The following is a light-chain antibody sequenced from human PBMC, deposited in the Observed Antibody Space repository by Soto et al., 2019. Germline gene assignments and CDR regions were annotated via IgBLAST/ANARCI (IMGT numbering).Light chain of an antibody. CDR1: SSNIGRNT. V-gene: IGLV1-44*01. Sequence: QSVLTQPPSASGTPGQRVTISCSGGSSNIGRNTVNWYQHLPGTAPKLLIYSNNQRPSGVPDRFSGSMSGPSASLAISGLQSEDEADYDWAAWDDSLNGPVFGGGTELTVL. CDR3: AAWDDSLNGPV. J-gene: IGLJ2*01. CDR2: SNN.